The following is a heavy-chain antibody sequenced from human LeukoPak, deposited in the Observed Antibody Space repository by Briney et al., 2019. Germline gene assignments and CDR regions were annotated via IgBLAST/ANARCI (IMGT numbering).Heavy chain of an antibody. V-gene: IGHV3-74*01. CDR1: GFTFSSYW. Sequence: GGSLRPSCAASGFTFSSYWMHWVRQAPGKGLVWVSRINSDGSSTSYADSVKGRFTISRDNAKNTLYLQMNSLRAEDTAVYYCARVDTAMVVDYWGQGTLVTVSS. CDR2: INSDGSST. CDR3: ARVDTAMVVDY. J-gene: IGHJ4*02. D-gene: IGHD5-18*01.